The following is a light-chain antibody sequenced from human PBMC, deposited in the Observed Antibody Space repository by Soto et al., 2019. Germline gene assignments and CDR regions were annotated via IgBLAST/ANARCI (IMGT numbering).Light chain of an antibody. CDR3: QQSYSIPWT. V-gene: IGKV1-39*01. CDR2: AAS. J-gene: IGKJ1*01. CDR1: QSISSY. Sequence: DIQMTQSPSSLSASVGDRFIISCRASQSISSYLNWYQQKPGKAPKVLIYAASSLQSGVPSRFSGSGSGTDFTLTISSLQPEDFATYYCQQSYSIPWTFGQGTKVDI.